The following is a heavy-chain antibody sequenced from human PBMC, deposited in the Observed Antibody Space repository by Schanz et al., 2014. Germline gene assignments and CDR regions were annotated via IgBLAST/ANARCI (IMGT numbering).Heavy chain of an antibody. CDR3: AKGRFGELSAFDI. CDR1: GLTFTSAW. V-gene: IGHV3-66*01. J-gene: IGHJ3*02. CDR2: IFTDGST. D-gene: IGHD3-10*01. Sequence: EVQLVESGGGLVKPGGSLRLSCATSGLTFTSAWMSWVRQAPGRGLEWVSIIFTDGSTYYADSVKGRFTISRDNSKNTLYLQMNSLRAEDTAVYYCAKGRFGELSAFDIWGQGTMVTDSS.